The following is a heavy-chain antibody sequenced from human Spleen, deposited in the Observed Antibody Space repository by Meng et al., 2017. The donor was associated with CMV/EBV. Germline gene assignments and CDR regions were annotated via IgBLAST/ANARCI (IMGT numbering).Heavy chain of an antibody. CDR3: ARGWTSHSGSCSSTSCYSYFDY. CDR2: IIPIFGTA. D-gene: IGHD2-2*02. Sequence: YAFVWVRQAPGQGLEWMGGIIPIFGTANYAQKFRGRVTITTDGSTSTAYMEVTSLRSEDTAVYYCARGWTSHSGSCSSTSCYSYFDYWGQGTLVTVSS. J-gene: IGHJ4*02. V-gene: IGHV1-69*05. CDR1: YA.